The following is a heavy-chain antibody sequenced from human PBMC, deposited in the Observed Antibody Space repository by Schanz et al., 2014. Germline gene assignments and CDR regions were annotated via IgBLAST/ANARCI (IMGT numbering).Heavy chain of an antibody. CDR2: LSGSGGST. D-gene: IGHD1-1*01. Sequence: EVQLVESGGGLVQPGGSLRLSCAASGFTFSDHYMDWVRQAPGKGLEWVSALSGSGGSTYYADSVKGRFTISRDNSKNTLYLQMNSLRAGDTAVYYCARGTDWNLHYWGQGALVTVSS. V-gene: IGHV3-23*04. CDR1: GFTFSDHY. CDR3: ARGTDWNLHY. J-gene: IGHJ4*02.